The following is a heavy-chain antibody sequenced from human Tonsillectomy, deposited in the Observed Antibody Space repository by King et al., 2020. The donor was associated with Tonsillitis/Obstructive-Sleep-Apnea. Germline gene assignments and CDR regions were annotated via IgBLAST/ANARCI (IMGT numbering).Heavy chain of an antibody. CDR3: ARDRDYPSGEDYYSYYMDV. Sequence: VQLVESGAEVKKPGASLKVSCKASGYTFTSFYMHWVRQAPGQGLEWMGIINPSGGSTTYAQKFQGRVTMTRDTSTSTVYMELSGLIFGDTAVYYCARDRDYPSGEDYYSYYMDVWGKGTTVTVSS. CDR2: INPSGGST. J-gene: IGHJ6*03. D-gene: IGHD3-16*01. V-gene: IGHV1-46*01. CDR1: GYTFTSFY.